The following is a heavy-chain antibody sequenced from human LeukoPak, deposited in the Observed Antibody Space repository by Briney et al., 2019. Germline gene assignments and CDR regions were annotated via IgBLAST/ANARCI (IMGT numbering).Heavy chain of an antibody. CDR2: ISYDGSNK. Sequence: GGSLRLSCAASGFTFSSYAMHWVRQAPGKGLEWVAVISYDGSNKYYADSVKGRFTISRDNSKNTLYLQMNSLRAEDTAVYYCAKDRNQYYYGSGSSWGQGTLVTVSS. CDR1: GFTFSSYA. J-gene: IGHJ5*02. V-gene: IGHV3-30-3*01. D-gene: IGHD3-10*01. CDR3: AKDRNQYYYGSGSS.